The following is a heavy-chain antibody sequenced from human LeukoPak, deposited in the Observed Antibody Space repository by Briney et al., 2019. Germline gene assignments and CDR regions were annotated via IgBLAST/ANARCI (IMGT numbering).Heavy chain of an antibody. J-gene: IGHJ5*02. D-gene: IGHD3-22*01. Sequence: SETLSLTCTVSGGSIRSSSYYWGWIRQPPGKGLEWIAYISYSGSPNYNPSLRSRVTMSIDTSNEQFSLKLSSVTAADTAIYYCARQYYYDTDGYYGWFDPWGQGILVTVSS. CDR1: GGSIRSSSYY. V-gene: IGHV4-61*05. CDR2: ISYSGSP. CDR3: ARQYYYDTDGYYGWFDP.